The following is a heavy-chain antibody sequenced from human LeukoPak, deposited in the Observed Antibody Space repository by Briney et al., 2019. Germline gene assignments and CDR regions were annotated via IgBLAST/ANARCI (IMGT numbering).Heavy chain of an antibody. J-gene: IGHJ4*02. CDR1: GFTFSSYN. CDR3: ARDHCSSTSCSIDY. V-gene: IGHV3-21*01. CDR2: ISSSSSYI. D-gene: IGHD2-2*01. Sequence: GGSLRLSCAASGFTFSSYNMNWDRQAPGKGLEWVSSISSSSSYIYYADSVKGRFTISRDNAKNSLYLQMNSLRAEDTAVYYCARDHCSSTSCSIDYWGQGTLVTVSS.